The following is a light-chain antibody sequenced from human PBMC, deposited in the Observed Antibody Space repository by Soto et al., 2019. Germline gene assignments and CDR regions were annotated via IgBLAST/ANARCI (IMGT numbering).Light chain of an antibody. Sequence: EMVMTQSPATLSVSLGERATISCRASQSVSTKLVWYQQKPGQAPRLLIYGASTRATGIPARFSGSGSGTEFTLTISSLQSEDFAVYYCKQHDQGWTFGQGTKEEIK. V-gene: IGKV3-15*01. CDR3: KQHDQGWT. CDR2: GAS. J-gene: IGKJ1*01. CDR1: QSVSTK.